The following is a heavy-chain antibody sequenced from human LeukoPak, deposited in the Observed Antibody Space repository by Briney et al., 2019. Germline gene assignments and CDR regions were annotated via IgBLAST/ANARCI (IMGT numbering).Heavy chain of an antibody. J-gene: IGHJ3*02. CDR3: ARVGDGLNDAFDI. Sequence: ASVKVSCKASGYIFTGHYMNWVRQVPGQGLEWMGRINPKTGGTNYAQNFQGRVTMTRDTSISTTYMELSRLRPDDTAVYYCARVGDGLNDAFDIWGQRTMVTVSS. CDR1: GYIFTGHY. CDR2: INPKTGGT. V-gene: IGHV1-2*06. D-gene: IGHD5-24*01.